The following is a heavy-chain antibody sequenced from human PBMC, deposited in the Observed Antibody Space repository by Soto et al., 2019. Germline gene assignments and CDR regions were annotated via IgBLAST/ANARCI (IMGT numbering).Heavy chain of an antibody. CDR1: GFTFSSYA. Sequence: QVQLVESGGGVVQPGRSPRLSCAASGFTFSSYAMHWVRQAPGKGLEWVAVISYDGSNKYYADSVKGRFTISRDNSKNTLYLQMNSLRAEDTAVYYCARDADTAMVGYSCDYWGQGTLVTVSS. J-gene: IGHJ4*02. V-gene: IGHV3-30-3*01. CDR2: ISYDGSNK. CDR3: ARDADTAMVGYSCDY. D-gene: IGHD5-18*01.